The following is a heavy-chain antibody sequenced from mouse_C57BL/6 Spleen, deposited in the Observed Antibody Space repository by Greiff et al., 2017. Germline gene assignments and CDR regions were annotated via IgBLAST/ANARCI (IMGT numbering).Heavy chain of an antibody. CDR1: GYSITSGYY. J-gene: IGHJ3*01. CDR3: ARGGYDGYYSWFAY. D-gene: IGHD2-3*01. V-gene: IGHV3-6*01. Sequence: EVKLEESGPGLVKPSQSLSLTCSVTGYSITSGYYWNWIRQFPGNKLEWMGYISYDGSNNYNPSLKNRISIPRDTSKNQFFLKLNSVTTEDTATYYCARGGYDGYYSWFAYWGQGTLVTVSA. CDR2: ISYDGSN.